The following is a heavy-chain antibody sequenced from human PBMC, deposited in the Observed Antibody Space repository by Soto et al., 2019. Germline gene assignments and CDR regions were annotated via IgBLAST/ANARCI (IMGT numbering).Heavy chain of an antibody. Sequence: QVQLVQSGAEVKKPGSSVKVSCKASGGTFSSYAISWVRQAPGQGLEWMGGIIPIFGTANYVQKFQGRVTITADESTSTAYMELSSLRTEDTAVYYCARGVGGYDWRGDWFDPWGQGTLVTVSS. CDR3: ARGVGGYDWRGDWFDP. J-gene: IGHJ5*02. V-gene: IGHV1-69*01. CDR1: GGTFSSYA. CDR2: IIPIFGTA. D-gene: IGHD5-12*01.